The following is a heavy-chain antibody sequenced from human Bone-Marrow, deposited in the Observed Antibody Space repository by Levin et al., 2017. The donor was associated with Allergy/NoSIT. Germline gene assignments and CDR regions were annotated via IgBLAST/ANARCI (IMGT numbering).Heavy chain of an antibody. CDR2: ISPDGTKR. Sequence: GESLKISCAASGFTFSSSWMHWVRQSPGQGLVWVARISPDGTKRSYADSVKGRFTVSRDNSNTTLFLQMNSVTAEDTSLYYCASREKYWGQGTLVTVSS. CDR3: ASREKY. CDR1: GFTFSSSW. J-gene: IGHJ4*02. V-gene: IGHV3-74*01.